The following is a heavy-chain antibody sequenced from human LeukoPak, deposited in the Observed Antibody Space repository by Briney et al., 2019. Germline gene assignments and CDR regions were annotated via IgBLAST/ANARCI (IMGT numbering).Heavy chain of an antibody. CDR1: GFTFSSCA. D-gene: IGHD6-19*01. Sequence: GGSLRLSCAASGFTFSSCAMSWVRQAPGKGLEWVAVISYDGSNKYYADSVKGRFTISRDNSKNTLYLQMNSLRAEDTAVYYCAREGYSSGRTHFDYWGQGTLVTVSS. J-gene: IGHJ4*02. CDR2: ISYDGSNK. CDR3: AREGYSSGRTHFDY. V-gene: IGHV3-30*19.